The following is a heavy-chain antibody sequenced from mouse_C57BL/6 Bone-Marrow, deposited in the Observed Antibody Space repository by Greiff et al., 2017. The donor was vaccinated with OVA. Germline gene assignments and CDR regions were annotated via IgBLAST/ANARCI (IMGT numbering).Heavy chain of an antibody. CDR2: ISDGGSYT. V-gene: IGHV5-4*01. D-gene: IGHD2-14*01. CDR1: GFTFSSYA. Sequence: DVMLVESGGGLVKPGGSLKLSCAASGFTFSSYAMSWVRQTPEKRLEWVATISDGGSYTYYPDNVKGRFTISRANATNKLYLQMSHMKSEDTAMDYCARDHMCTRFAYWGQGTLVTVSA. J-gene: IGHJ3*01. CDR3: ARDHMCTRFAY.